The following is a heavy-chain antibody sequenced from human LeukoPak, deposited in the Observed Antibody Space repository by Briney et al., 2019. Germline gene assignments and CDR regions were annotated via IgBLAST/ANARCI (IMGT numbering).Heavy chain of an antibody. CDR3: ARGPVGESLGRDAFDI. D-gene: IGHD3-10*01. Sequence: PSETLSLTCAVSGGSFSGYYWSWIRQPPGKGLEWIGEINHSGSTNYNPSLKSRVTISVETSKNQFSLKLNSVTAADTAVYYCARGPVGESLGRDAFDIWGQGTMVTVSS. V-gene: IGHV4-34*01. CDR1: GGSFSGYY. J-gene: IGHJ3*02. CDR2: INHSGST.